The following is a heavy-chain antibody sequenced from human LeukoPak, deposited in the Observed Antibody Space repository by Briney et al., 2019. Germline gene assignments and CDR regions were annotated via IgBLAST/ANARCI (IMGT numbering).Heavy chain of an antibody. CDR2: INTGNGNT. D-gene: IGHD5-18*01. V-gene: IGHV1-3*04. J-gene: IGHJ5*02. CDR3: ARCGYSDAWSCDH. Sequence: GASVKVSCKASGYTFTSYTIHWVRQAPGQRLEWMGWINTGNGNTEYSQKFHVRVTVTTDTSANTAYMELSSLRSEHTAVYYCARCGYSDAWSCDHWGQGTLVTVSS. CDR1: GYTFTSYT.